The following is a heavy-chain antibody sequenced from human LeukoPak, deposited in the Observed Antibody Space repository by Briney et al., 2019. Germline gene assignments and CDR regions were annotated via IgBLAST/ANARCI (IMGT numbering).Heavy chain of an antibody. J-gene: IGHJ4*02. D-gene: IGHD5-18*01. V-gene: IGHV3-21*01. CDR1: GFTFNNFP. CDR3: AREALKPEDTAIEPYYFDY. Sequence: PGGSLRLSCAASGFTFNNFPMSWVRQAPGKGLEWVSSISSSSSYIYYADSVKGRFTISRDNAKNSLYLQMNSLRAEDTAVYYCAREALKPEDTAIEPYYFDYWGQGTLVTVSS. CDR2: ISSSSSYI.